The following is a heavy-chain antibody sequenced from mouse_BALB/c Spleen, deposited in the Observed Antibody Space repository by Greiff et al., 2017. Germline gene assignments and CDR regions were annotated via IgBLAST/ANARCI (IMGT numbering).Heavy chain of an antibody. J-gene: IGHJ4*01. Sequence: VQLKESGPELMKPGASVKISCKASGYSFTSYYMHWVKQSHGKSLEWIGYIDPFNGGTSYNQKFKGKATLTVDKSSSTAYMHLSSLTSEDSAVYYCARGNWDVGAMDYWGQGTSVTVSS. CDR2: IDPFNGGT. CDR1: GYSFTSYY. CDR3: ARGNWDVGAMDY. D-gene: IGHD4-1*01. V-gene: IGHV1S135*01.